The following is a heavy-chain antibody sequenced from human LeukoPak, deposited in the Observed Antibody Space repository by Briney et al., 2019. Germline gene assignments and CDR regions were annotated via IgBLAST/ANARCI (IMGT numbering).Heavy chain of an antibody. J-gene: IGHJ4*02. CDR2: IIPIFGTA. D-gene: IGHD4-17*01. Sequence: SVKVSCKASGGTFSSYAISWVRQAPGQGLEWMGGIIPIFGTANYAQKFQGRVTITADKSTSTAYMELSSLRSEDTAVYYCAGGWMTTVTTLDYWGQGTLVTVSS. CDR3: AGGWMTTVTTLDY. V-gene: IGHV1-69*06. CDR1: GGTFSSYA.